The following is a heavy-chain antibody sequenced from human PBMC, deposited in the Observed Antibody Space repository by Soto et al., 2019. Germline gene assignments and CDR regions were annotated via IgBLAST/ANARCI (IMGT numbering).Heavy chain of an antibody. CDR3: ARGCGSSYDDRYFDY. V-gene: IGHV4-59*01. Sequence: SETLCLTCTVSGGSISSYYWSWIRQPPGKGLEWIGYIYYSGSTNYNPSLKSRVTISVDTSKNQFSLKLSSVTAADTAVYYCARGCGSSYDDRYFDYWGQGTLVTVSS. J-gene: IGHJ4*02. CDR1: GGSISSYY. D-gene: IGHD3-16*01. CDR2: IYYSGST.